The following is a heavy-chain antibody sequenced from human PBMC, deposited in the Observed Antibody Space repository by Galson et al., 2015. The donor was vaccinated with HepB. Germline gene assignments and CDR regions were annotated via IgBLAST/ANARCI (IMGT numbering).Heavy chain of an antibody. D-gene: IGHD2-15*01. CDR2: TFYRSRWYS. Sequence: CAISGDSVSNTGAAWNWIRQSPSRGLEWLGRTFYRSRWYSGYAVSVDGRLTINPDTSKNQFSLQLNSVTPEDTAVYYCASEDITAHNPNYYGLDAWGQGTTVTVSS. V-gene: IGHV6-1*01. J-gene: IGHJ6*02. CDR3: ASEDITAHNPNYYGLDA. CDR1: GDSVSNTGAA.